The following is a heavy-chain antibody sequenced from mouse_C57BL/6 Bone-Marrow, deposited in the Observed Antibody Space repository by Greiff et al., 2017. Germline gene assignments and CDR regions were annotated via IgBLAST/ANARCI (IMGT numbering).Heavy chain of an antibody. CDR2: IDPENGDT. D-gene: IGHD2-4*01. Sequence: DVKLVESGAELVRPGASVKLSCTASGFNIKDDYMHWVKQRPEQGLEWIGWIDPENGDTEYASKFQGKATITADTSSNTAYLQLSSLTSEDTAVYYCTTGYDYDRAWFAYWGQGTLVTVSA. CDR3: TTGYDYDRAWFAY. CDR1: GFNIKDDY. J-gene: IGHJ3*01. V-gene: IGHV14-4*01.